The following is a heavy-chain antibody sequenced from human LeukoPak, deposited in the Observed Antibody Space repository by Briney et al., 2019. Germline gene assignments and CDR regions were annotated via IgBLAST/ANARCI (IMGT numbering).Heavy chain of an antibody. V-gene: IGHV3-43*01. CDR1: GFTFDDYT. J-gene: IGHJ6*02. Sequence: GGSLRLSCAASGFTFDDYTMHWVRQAPGKGLEWVSLISWDGGSTYYADSVKGRFTISRDNSKNSLYLQMNSLRTEDTALYYCAKDMDTVMVLDYYYGMDVWGQGTTVTVSS. D-gene: IGHD5-18*01. CDR3: AKDMDTVMVLDYYYGMDV. CDR2: ISWDGGST.